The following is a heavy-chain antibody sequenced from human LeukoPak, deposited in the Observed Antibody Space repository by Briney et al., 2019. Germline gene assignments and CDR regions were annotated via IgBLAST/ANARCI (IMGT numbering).Heavy chain of an antibody. CDR3: ARDRDSNKAHDY. V-gene: IGHV3-33*01. CDR1: GLTLSTYG. Sequence: PGGSLRLSWAAYGLTLSTYGMHWVRQAPGKGLEWVAVIWYDGSNKYYADSVKGRFTISRDNSKNTLYLQMNSLRAEDTAVYYCARDRDSNKAHDYWGQGTLVTVSS. D-gene: IGHD3-22*01. J-gene: IGHJ4*02. CDR2: IWYDGSNK.